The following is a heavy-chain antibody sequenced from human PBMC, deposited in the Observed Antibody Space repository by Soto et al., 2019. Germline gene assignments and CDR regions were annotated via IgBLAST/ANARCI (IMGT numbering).Heavy chain of an antibody. J-gene: IGHJ4*02. CDR2: ISAYNGNT. CDR3: ARLGYYDSSGSDFDY. D-gene: IGHD3-22*01. V-gene: IGHV1-18*01. Sequence: ASVKVSCKASGYTFTSYGISWVRQAPGQGLEWMGWISAYNGNTNYAQKLQGRVTMTTDTSTSTAYMELRSLISDDTAVYYCARLGYYDSSGSDFDYWGQGTLVTVSS. CDR1: GYTFTSYG.